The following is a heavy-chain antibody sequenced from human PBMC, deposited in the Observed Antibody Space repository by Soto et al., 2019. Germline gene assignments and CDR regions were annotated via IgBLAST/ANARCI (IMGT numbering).Heavy chain of an antibody. CDR2: IYYGGST. J-gene: IGHJ6*03. V-gene: IGHV4-39*01. CDR3: ARIEAGYIRLKYYYNYMDV. Sequence: SETLSLTCTVSGGSINSSNYYWGWIRQPPGKGLEWIGTIYYGGSTYYNPSLKSRVTISVDTSKNQFSLKLRSVTAADTAVYYCARIEAGYIRLKYYYNYMDVWGKGTTVTVSS. CDR1: GGSINSSNYY. D-gene: IGHD5-12*01.